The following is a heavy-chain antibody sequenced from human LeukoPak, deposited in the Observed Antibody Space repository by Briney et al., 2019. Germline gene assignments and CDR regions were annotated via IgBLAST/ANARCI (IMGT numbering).Heavy chain of an antibody. CDR1: GFTFIDYQ. CDR3: ARGFELDY. V-gene: IGHV3-11*04. CDR2: ISSGGSII. Sequence: GGSLRLSCAASGFTFIDYQMSWIRQAPGKGLEWVSYISSGGSIIYYGDSVKGRFTISRDNAKNSLYLQMNSLRAEDTAVYFCARGFELDYWGQGTLVTVSS. J-gene: IGHJ4*02.